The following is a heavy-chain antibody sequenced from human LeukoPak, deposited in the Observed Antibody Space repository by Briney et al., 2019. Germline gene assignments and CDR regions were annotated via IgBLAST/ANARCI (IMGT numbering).Heavy chain of an antibody. D-gene: IGHD2-15*01. V-gene: IGHV4-59*08. J-gene: IGHJ4*02. Sequence: PSETLSLTCTVSGGPVSRYYWSWIRQPPGKGLEWIGYVYNSESTRYNPSLKSRVTISVDTSKNQFSLRLRSVTAADTAVYYCARLCSGGSCYRHSDYWGQGTLVTVSS. CDR3: ARLCSGGSCYRHSDY. CDR2: VYNSEST. CDR1: GGPVSRYY.